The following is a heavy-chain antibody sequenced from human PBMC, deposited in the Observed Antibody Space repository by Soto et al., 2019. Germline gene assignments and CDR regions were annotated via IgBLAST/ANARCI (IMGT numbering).Heavy chain of an antibody. V-gene: IGHV4-59*01. J-gene: IGHJ6*02. CDR2: IYDSGST. D-gene: IGHD2-2*01. CDR3: ARTSGIRDYYGMDV. CDR1: GGSISIYY. Sequence: PSETCPFTCTVSGGSISIYYWGWIRPPPGKGLEWIGYIYDSGSTNYNPPLKSRVTIAEDTSKNQFSLKLSSVTAADTDVYYCARTSGIRDYYGMDVWGQGTTVTVSS.